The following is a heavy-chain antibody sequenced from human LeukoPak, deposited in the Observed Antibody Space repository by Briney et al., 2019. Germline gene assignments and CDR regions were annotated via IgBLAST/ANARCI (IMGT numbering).Heavy chain of an antibody. V-gene: IGHV3-30*02. D-gene: IGHD3-22*01. J-gene: IGHJ1*01. CDR2: IRYDGSNK. CDR3: AKDLLYGYYYDSSGYKYFQH. CDR1: GFTFSSYG. Sequence: GGSLRLSCAASGFTFSSYGMHWVRQAPGRGLEWVPFIRYDGSNKYYADSVKGRFTISRDNSKNTLYLQMNSLRAEDTAVYYCAKDLLYGYYYDSSGYKYFQHWGQGTLVTVSS.